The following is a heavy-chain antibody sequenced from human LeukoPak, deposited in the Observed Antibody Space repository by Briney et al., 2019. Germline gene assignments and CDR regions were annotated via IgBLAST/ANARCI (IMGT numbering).Heavy chain of an antibody. J-gene: IGHJ4*02. Sequence: GGSLRLSCAASGFTFSSYAMSWVRQAPGKGLEWVSAISGSGGSTYYADSVKGRFTISRDNSKNTLYLQMNSLRADDTAVYYCAKDQAGYNFWSDSWGQGTLVTVSS. CDR1: GFTFSSYA. CDR2: ISGSGGST. D-gene: IGHD3-3*01. V-gene: IGHV3-23*01. CDR3: AKDQAGYNFWSDS.